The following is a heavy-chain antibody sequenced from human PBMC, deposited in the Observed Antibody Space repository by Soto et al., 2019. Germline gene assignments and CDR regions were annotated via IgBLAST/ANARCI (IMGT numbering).Heavy chain of an antibody. J-gene: IGHJ4*02. Sequence: SETLSLTCAVSGGSISSSNWWSCVRQPPGRGLEWIGEIYHSGNSNYNPSLKSRDTLSVDKSKNKFSLKLSSVTAADTVFFYCANHKYHSSAPSAYWGQGTLDPVSP. V-gene: IGHV4-4*02. CDR3: ANHKYHSSAPSAY. D-gene: IGHD3-22*01. CDR2: IYHSGNS. CDR1: GGSISSSNW.